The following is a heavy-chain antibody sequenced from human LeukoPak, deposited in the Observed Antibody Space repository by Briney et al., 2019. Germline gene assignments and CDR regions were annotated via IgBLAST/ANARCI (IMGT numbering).Heavy chain of an antibody. CDR3: ASQRDGDYVFDY. Sequence: KPSETLSLTCAVYGGSFSGYYWSWIRQPPGKGLEWIGEINHSGSTNYNPSLKSRVTISVDKSKNQFSLKLSSVTAADTAVYYCASQRDGDYVFDYWGQGTLVTVSS. J-gene: IGHJ4*02. D-gene: IGHD4-17*01. CDR2: INHSGST. V-gene: IGHV4-34*01. CDR1: GGSFSGYY.